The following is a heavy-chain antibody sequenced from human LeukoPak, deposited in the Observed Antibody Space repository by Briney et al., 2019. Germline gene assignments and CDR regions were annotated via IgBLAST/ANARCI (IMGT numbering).Heavy chain of an antibody. J-gene: IGHJ3*02. CDR3: AKVWRTTVLTRGAFDI. V-gene: IGHV3-23*01. Sequence: GGSLRLSCAASGFTFSSYAMNWVRQAPGKGLEWVSVISGSGGTTYYADSVKGRFTISRDYSKNTLYLQMNTLRAEDTAVYYCAKVWRTTVLTRGAFDIWGQGTMVTVSS. CDR1: GFTFSSYA. D-gene: IGHD4-23*01. CDR2: ISGSGGTT.